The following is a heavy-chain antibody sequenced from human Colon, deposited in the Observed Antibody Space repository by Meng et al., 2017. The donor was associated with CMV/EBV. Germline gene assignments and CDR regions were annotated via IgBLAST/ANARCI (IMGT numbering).Heavy chain of an antibody. CDR1: GYTFTSYG. D-gene: IGHD2-2*01. J-gene: IGHJ5*02. CDR2: ISAYNGNT. V-gene: IGHV1-18*01. CDR3: ARLFMVVPAATSGWFDP. Sequence: ASVKVSCKASGYTFTSYGISWVRQAPGQGLEWMGWISAYNGNTNYAQKLQGRVTMTTDTSTSTAYMELRSLRSDDTAVHYCARLFMVVPAATSGWFDPWGQGTLVTVSS.